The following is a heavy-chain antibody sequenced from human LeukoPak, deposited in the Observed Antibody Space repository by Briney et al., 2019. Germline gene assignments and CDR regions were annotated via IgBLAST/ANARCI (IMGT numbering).Heavy chain of an antibody. J-gene: IGHJ4*02. V-gene: IGHV1-2*06. D-gene: IGHD6-19*01. CDR2: INPNSGGT. CDR1: GYTFTGYY. CDR3: ARAVAGTPDY. Sequence: ASVRVSCKASGYTFTGYYMHRVRQAPGQGLEWMGRINPNSGGTNYAQKFQGRVTMTRGTSISTAYMELSRLRSDDTAVYYCARAVAGTPDYWGQGTLVTVSS.